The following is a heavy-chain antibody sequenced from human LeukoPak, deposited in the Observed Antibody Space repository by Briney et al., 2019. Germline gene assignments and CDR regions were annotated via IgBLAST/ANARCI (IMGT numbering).Heavy chain of an antibody. CDR3: AKLVGATTGIDY. J-gene: IGHJ4*02. CDR2: INGDGSST. CDR1: GFSFSSYW. Sequence: GGSLRLSCAASGFSFSSYWMHWVGQAPGKGLVWVSRINGDGSSTRYADSVKGRFTISRDNAKNTLYLQMNSLSAEDTAVYYCAKLVGATTGIDYWGQGTLVTVSS. D-gene: IGHD1-26*01. V-gene: IGHV3-74*01.